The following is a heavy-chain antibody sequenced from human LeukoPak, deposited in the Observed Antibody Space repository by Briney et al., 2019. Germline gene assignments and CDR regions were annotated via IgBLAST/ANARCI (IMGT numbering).Heavy chain of an antibody. CDR1: GLTFSNYD. CDR3: AKRAEGAAAFFYFDY. D-gene: IGHD6-13*01. CDR2: ISPSGGRT. V-gene: IGHV3-23*01. J-gene: IGHJ4*02. Sequence: GGSLRLSCAASGLTFSNYDMSWVRQAPGKGLEWVSAISPSGGRTYYADSVKGRFTISRDNSKNTLYLQMNSLRVEDTAVYYCAKRAEGAAAFFYFDYWGQGTLVTVSS.